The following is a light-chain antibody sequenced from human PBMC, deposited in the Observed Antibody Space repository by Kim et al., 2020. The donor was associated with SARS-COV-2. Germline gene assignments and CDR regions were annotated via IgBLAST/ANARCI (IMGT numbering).Light chain of an antibody. J-gene: IGLJ1*01. CDR1: SSNIGAGYD. V-gene: IGLV1-40*01. CDR2: GNS. Sequence: VTISCTGSSSNIGAGYDVHWYQQLPGTAPKPPIYGNSNRPSGVPDRFSGSKSGTSASLAITGLQAEDEADYYCQSYDSSLSAFYVFGTGTKVTVL. CDR3: QSYDSSLSAFYV.